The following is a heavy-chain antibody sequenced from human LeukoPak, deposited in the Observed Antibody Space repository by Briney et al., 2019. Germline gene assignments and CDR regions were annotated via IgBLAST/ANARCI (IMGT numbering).Heavy chain of an antibody. Sequence: PGGSLRLSCVGSGFTFNDYGMNWVRQAPGRGLEWVSYIGPSSSNIYYADSVKGRFTISRDNSKNTLYLQMNSLRAEDTAVYYCAKGIAARYHYFDYWGQGTLVTVSS. V-gene: IGHV3-48*01. CDR1: GFTFNDYG. CDR2: IGPSSSNI. J-gene: IGHJ4*02. D-gene: IGHD6-6*01. CDR3: AKGIAARYHYFDY.